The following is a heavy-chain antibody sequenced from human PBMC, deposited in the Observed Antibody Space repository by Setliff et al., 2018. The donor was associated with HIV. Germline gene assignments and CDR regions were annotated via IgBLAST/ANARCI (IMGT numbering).Heavy chain of an antibody. Sequence: PSETLSLTCTVSGASINTYYWSWIRQPPGKGLEYIGYIYYTGITNYNPSLKSRVTISVDTSKNQFSLKLSSVTAADTAVYYCASGGVDFVWGSYSPVPIWGQGTMVTVSS. D-gene: IGHD3-16*01. CDR1: GASINTYY. V-gene: IGHV4-59*12. CDR3: ASGGVDFVWGSYSPVPI. J-gene: IGHJ3*02. CDR2: IYYTGIT.